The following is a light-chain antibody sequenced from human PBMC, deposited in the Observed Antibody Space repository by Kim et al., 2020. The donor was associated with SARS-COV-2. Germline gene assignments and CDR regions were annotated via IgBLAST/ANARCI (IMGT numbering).Light chain of an antibody. CDR3: CSTAGRHIYV. Sequence: QSALTQPPSASGSPGQSVTISCTGTSSDVGGADFVSWYQQRPGKAPKLLIYEVNKRPSGVPDRFSGSKSGNTASLTVAGLRAEDDADYYCCSTAGRHIYVFGTGTKVTVL. CDR2: EVN. V-gene: IGLV2-8*01. CDR1: SSDVGGADF. J-gene: IGLJ1*01.